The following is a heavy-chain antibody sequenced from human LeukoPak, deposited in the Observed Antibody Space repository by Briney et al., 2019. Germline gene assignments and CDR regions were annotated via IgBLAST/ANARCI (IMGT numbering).Heavy chain of an antibody. Sequence: NPSETLSLTCTVSGGSISSSSYYWGWIRQPPGKGLEWIGSIYYSGSTYYNPSLKSRVTISVDTSKNQFSLKLSSVTAADTAVYYCARDSATWYYDFWSGYYPSCRYFDLWGRGTLVTVSS. V-gene: IGHV4-39*07. J-gene: IGHJ2*01. CDR3: ARDSATWYYDFWSGYYPSCRYFDL. CDR2: IYYSGST. CDR1: GGSISSSSYY. D-gene: IGHD3-3*01.